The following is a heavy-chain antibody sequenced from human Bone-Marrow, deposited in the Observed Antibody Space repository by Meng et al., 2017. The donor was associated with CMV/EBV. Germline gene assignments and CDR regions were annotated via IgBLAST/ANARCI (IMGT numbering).Heavy chain of an antibody. CDR2: IYYSGST. CDR1: GGSISSYY. CDR3: AWYPSSSSWYFFDY. V-gene: IGHV4-59*01. J-gene: IGHJ4*02. Sequence: SETLSLTCTASGGSISSYYWSWIRQPPGKGLEWIGYIYYSGSTNYNPSLKSRVTISVDTSKNQSSLKLSSVTAADTAVYYRAWYPSSSSWYFFDYWAQGTLVTFSS. D-gene: IGHD6-13*01.